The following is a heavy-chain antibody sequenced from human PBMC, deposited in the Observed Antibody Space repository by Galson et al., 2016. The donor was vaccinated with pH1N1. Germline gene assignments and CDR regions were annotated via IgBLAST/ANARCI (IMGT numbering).Heavy chain of an antibody. CDR2: IYASGAD. Sequence: KTLSLTCSVSGGSVTSYYWNWIRQPAGKGLEYIGRIYASGADNYNPSLKSRITMSVDTSKNQVSLKLSSVTAADTAVYYCARADNWNHHSDAFDIWGQGTMVTVSS. CDR3: ARADNWNHHSDAFDI. CDR1: GGSVTSYY. J-gene: IGHJ3*02. D-gene: IGHD1-14*01. V-gene: IGHV4-4*07.